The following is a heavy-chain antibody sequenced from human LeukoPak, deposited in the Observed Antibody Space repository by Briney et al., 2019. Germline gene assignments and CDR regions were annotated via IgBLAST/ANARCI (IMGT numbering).Heavy chain of an antibody. CDR1: AFTFATSA. V-gene: IGHV1-58*02. D-gene: IGHD2-2*01. CDR2: IVLGSGKA. CDR3: AADDQQLML. J-gene: IGHJ4*02. Sequence: SVKVSCKTSAFTFATSAMQWVRQARGRHLEWIGWIVLGSGKASYAQNFQKRVTITRDLSTRTAYMELSSLRSEDTAVYYCAADDQQLMLWGRGTLVTVSS.